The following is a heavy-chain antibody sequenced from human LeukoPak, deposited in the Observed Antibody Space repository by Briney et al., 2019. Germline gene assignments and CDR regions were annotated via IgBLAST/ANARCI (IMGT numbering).Heavy chain of an antibody. Sequence: SETLSLTSTVSGGSISSYYWSWIRQPAGKGLEWVGRIYSSGTTNYSPSLKSRVTMSVDTSKNQFSLKLSSVTAADTALYYCARDLYSGSYYSDYWGQGTLVTVPS. J-gene: IGHJ4*02. CDR1: GGSISSYY. CDR3: ARDLYSGSYYSDY. V-gene: IGHV4-4*07. CDR2: IYSSGTT. D-gene: IGHD1-26*01.